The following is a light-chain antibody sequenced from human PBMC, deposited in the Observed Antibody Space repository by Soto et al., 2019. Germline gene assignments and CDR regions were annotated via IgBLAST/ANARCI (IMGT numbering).Light chain of an antibody. Sequence: QSAQTQPRSLSGSPGPSVSISCTGTSSYVGGYNYVSWYQQHPGKAPKVMIYDVNKRPSGVPDRFSGSKSGNTASLTISGLQSEDEADYYCCSYAGRYIHVFGTGTKVTVL. CDR3: CSYAGRYIHV. J-gene: IGLJ1*01. V-gene: IGLV2-11*01. CDR2: DVN. CDR1: SSYVGGYNY.